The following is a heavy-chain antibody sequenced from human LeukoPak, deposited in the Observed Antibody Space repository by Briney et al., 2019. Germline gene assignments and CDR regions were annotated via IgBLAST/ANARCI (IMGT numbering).Heavy chain of an antibody. V-gene: IGHV4-34*01. CDR3: ARVTRRRTTGEMFGRYFDF. J-gene: IGHJ4*02. CDR2: ISYGGNT. Sequence: SETQSLTCAVSGGSFSGHYWSWMRQSPGKGLEWIGEISYGGNTNYSPSLKSRVTISVDTSKNQFSLALSSVTAADTAMYYCARVTRRRTTGEMFGRYFDFWAQGTLVTVSS. D-gene: IGHD3-10*01. CDR1: GGSFSGHY.